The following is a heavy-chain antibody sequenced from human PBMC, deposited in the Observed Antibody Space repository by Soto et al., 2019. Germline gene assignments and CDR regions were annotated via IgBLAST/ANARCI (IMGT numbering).Heavy chain of an antibody. CDR2: IYHSGST. CDR3: ARDPDLRLLGDWDYYYYYGMDV. D-gene: IGHD3-16*01. CDR1: GGSISSSNW. J-gene: IGHJ6*02. V-gene: IGHV4-4*02. Sequence: SETLSLTCAVSGGSISSSNWWSWVRQPPGKGLEWIGEIYHSGSTNYNPSLKSRVTISVDKSKNQFSLKLSSVTAADTAVYYCARDPDLRLLGDWDYYYYYGMDVWGQGTTVTVSS.